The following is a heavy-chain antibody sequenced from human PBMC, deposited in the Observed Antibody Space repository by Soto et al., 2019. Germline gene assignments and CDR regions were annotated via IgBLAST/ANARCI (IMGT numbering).Heavy chain of an antibody. V-gene: IGHV3-23*01. CDR2: ISGSGGTT. CDR3: ARGFSACKGYPPDF. J-gene: IGHJ4*02. D-gene: IGHD5-18*01. Sequence: PGGSLRLSCSASGFTFSRFAIRCVRQAPGKGLDWVSAISGSGGTTYSADYVKGRFTLSRDNSKNTLYLQRSSLRAQATAVYYCARGFSACKGYPPDFWGQGFLVTVSS. CDR1: GFTFSRFA.